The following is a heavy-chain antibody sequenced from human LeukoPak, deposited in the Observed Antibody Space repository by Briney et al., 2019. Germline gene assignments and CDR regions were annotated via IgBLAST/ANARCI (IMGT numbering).Heavy chain of an antibody. CDR1: GGSFSGYY. Sequence: SETLSLTCAVYGGSFSGYYWSWIRQPPGKGLEWIGEINHSGSTNYNPSLKSRVTISVDTSKHQFSLKLSSVTAADTAVYYCARADPYSTNWFDPWGQGTLVSVSS. CDR2: INHSGST. V-gene: IGHV4-34*01. CDR3: ARADPYSTNWFDP. J-gene: IGHJ5*02. D-gene: IGHD2-15*01.